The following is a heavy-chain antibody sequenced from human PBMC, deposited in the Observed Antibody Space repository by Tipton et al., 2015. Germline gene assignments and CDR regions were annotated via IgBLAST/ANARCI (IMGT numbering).Heavy chain of an antibody. CDR1: AYSISTDYY. J-gene: IGHJ4*02. CDR2: ISHRGST. Sequence: TLSLTCAVSAYSISTDYYWGWIRQPPGKGLEWIGTISHRGSTYYNPSLKSRVTISADTSKNQFSLKLSSVTAADTAVYYCACQDYDILTRDYQTVDYWGQGTLVTVSS. V-gene: IGHV4-38-2*01. CDR3: ACQDYDILTRDYQTVDY. D-gene: IGHD3-9*01.